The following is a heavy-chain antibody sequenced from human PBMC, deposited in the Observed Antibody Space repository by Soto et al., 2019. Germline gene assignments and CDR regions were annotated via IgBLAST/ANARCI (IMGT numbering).Heavy chain of an antibody. CDR2: VIPLLDTA. J-gene: IGHJ6*02. CDR1: GGIFTNNA. D-gene: IGHD5-18*01. V-gene: IGHV1-69*01. Sequence: QVQVVQSGAEVKKPGSSVKVSCKVSGGIFTNNAVSWVRQAPGQGREWLGGVIPLLDTAYYEQICLVRLRISAAGGTTTAYMELSGLTYADTAVYFCATGGHNDGYNFYHGMDVWGQGTTVTVS. CDR3: ATGGHNDGYNFYHGMDV.